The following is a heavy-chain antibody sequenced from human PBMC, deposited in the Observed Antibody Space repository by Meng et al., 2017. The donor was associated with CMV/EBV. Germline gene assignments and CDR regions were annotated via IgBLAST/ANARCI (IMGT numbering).Heavy chain of an antibody. CDR2: ISAYNGNT. V-gene: IGHV1-18*01. CDR1: GYTFTSYG. D-gene: IGHD3-16*01. CDR3: ASDLSGPLGWFDP. Sequence: ASAQVSCRASGYTFTSYGIICVRRAPGQGLEGMGWISAYNGNTNYAQKLQGRVTMTTDTSTSTAYMELRNLRSADTAVYYCASDLSGPLGWFDPWGQGTLVTVSS. J-gene: IGHJ5*02.